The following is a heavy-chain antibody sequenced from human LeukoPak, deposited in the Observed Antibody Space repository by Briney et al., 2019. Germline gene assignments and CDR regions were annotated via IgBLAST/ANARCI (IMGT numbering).Heavy chain of an antibody. CDR3: ARSDTTMVTGNAFDI. CDR2: ISYSGST. D-gene: IGHD5-18*01. Sequence: SETLSLTCTVSGGSISSYYWSWIRQPPGKGREWIGYISYSGSTNYNPSLKSRVTISLDTSKNQFSLKLSSVTAADTAVYYCARSDTTMVTGNAFDIWGQGTMVTVSS. J-gene: IGHJ3*02. CDR1: GGSISSYY. V-gene: IGHV4-59*01.